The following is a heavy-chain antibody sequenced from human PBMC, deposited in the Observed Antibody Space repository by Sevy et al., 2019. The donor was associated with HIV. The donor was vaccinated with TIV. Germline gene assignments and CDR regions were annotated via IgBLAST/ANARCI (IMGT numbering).Heavy chain of an antibody. CDR3: AKHISSGYYYYYYTDV. Sequence: GGSLRLSCAASGFTFGSYAVNWVRQAPGKGLEWVSAISGSGGAKYYSDSVKGGFTISRDNSKNTLYLQMHSLRAEDTAVYYCAKHISSGYYYYYYTDVWGKGTTVTVSS. V-gene: IGHV3-23*01. D-gene: IGHD6-6*01. CDR1: GFTFGSYA. CDR2: ISGSGGAK. J-gene: IGHJ6*03.